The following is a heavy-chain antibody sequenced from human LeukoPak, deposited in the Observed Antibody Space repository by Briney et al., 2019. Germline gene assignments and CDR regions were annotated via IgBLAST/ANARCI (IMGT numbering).Heavy chain of an antibody. J-gene: IGHJ4*02. CDR2: ISSSSSYI. V-gene: IGHV3-21*01. CDR3: ARGGYSYDFDC. D-gene: IGHD5-18*01. CDR1: GFTFSTYS. Sequence: GGSLRLSCAASGFTFSTYSMNWVRQAPGEGLEWVSSISSSSSYIYYADSVKGRFTISRDNAKNSLYLQMNSLRAEDTAVYYCARGGYSYDFDCWGQGTLVTVSS.